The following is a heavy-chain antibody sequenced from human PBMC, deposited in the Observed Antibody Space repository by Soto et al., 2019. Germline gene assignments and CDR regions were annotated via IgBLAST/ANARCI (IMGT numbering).Heavy chain of an antibody. D-gene: IGHD3-3*01. CDR2: IIPIFGTT. Sequence: QVQLVQSGAEVKKPGSSVKVSCKASEGTFSSYAISWVRQAPGQGLEWMGEIIPIFGTTNYAQKFQGRVTIIADESTITAYMELSSLRSEDTAVYYCARTIGLSNLDPHYYGMDVWGQGTTVTVSS. CDR1: EGTFSSYA. V-gene: IGHV1-69*12. CDR3: ARTIGLSNLDPHYYGMDV. J-gene: IGHJ6*02.